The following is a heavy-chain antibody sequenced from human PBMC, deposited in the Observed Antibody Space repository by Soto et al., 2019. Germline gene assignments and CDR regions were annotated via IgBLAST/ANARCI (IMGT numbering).Heavy chain of an antibody. CDR2: IIPIFGTA. J-gene: IGHJ5*02. CDR3: ARERAAAGTSGFAP. Sequence: QVQLVQSGAEVKKPGSSVKVSCKASGGTFSSYAISWVRQAPGQELEWMGGIIPIFGTANYAQKFKGRVTITADEATSTAYMELSILRSEDTAVYYCARERAAAGTSGFAPWGQGTLVTVSS. CDR1: GGTFSSYA. D-gene: IGHD6-13*01. V-gene: IGHV1-69*01.